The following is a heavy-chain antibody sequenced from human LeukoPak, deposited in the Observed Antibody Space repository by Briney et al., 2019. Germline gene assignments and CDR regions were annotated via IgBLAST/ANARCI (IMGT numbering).Heavy chain of an antibody. CDR1: GYTFTGYY. CDR2: INPNSGGT. Sequence: ASVKVSCKASGYTFTGYYMHWVRQAPGQGLEWMGWINPNSGGTNYAQKFQGRVTMTRDTSISTAYMELSRLRSDDTAVYYCARSFPGIAAAGTGGYWGQGTLVTVSS. J-gene: IGHJ4*02. D-gene: IGHD6-13*01. V-gene: IGHV1-2*02. CDR3: ARSFPGIAAAGTGGY.